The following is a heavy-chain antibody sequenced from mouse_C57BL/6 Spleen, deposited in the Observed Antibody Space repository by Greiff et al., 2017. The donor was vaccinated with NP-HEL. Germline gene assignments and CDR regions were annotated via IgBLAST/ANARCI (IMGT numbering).Heavy chain of an antibody. CDR3: ARIGTAQATYYFDY. Sequence: EVMLVESGGGLVKPGGSLKLSCAASGFTFSDYGMHWVRQAPEKGLEWVAYISSGSSTIYYADTVKGRFTISRDNAKNTLFLQMTSLRSEDTAMYYCARIGTAQATYYFDYWGQGTTLTVSS. CDR2: ISSGSSTI. V-gene: IGHV5-17*01. J-gene: IGHJ2*01. D-gene: IGHD3-2*02. CDR1: GFTFSDYG.